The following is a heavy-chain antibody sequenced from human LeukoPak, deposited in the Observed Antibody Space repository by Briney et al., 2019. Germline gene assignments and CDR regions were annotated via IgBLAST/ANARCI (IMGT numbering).Heavy chain of an antibody. Sequence: PGGSLRLSCAASGFTFSNYAMSWIRQPPGKGLEWIGEINHSGSTNYNPSLKSRVTISVDTSKNQFSLKLSSVTAADTAVYYCARSRASGSGRIKCYMDVWGKGTTVTVSS. CDR1: GFTFSNYA. J-gene: IGHJ6*03. D-gene: IGHD3-10*01. V-gene: IGHV4-34*01. CDR2: INHSGST. CDR3: ARSRASGSGRIKCYMDV.